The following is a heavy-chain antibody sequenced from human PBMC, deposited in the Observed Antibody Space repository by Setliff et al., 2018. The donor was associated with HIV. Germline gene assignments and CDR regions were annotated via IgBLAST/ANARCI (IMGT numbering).Heavy chain of an antibody. D-gene: IGHD6-13*01. Sequence: SETLSLTCAVYGGPSSGYWSWVRQSPGKGLGWIGEISHSGSTNYNLSLKSRAAISADTSKKQFSLKLTSVTAADTGIYYCVASSSWSCRLNYWGQGTQVTVSS. CDR3: VASSSWSCRLNY. J-gene: IGHJ4*02. CDR1: GGPSSGY. CDR2: ISHSGST. V-gene: IGHV4-34*01.